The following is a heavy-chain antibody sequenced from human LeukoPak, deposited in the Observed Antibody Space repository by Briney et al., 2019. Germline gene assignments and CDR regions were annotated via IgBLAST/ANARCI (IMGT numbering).Heavy chain of an antibody. CDR1: GYPISSGSY. Sequence: SETLSLTCTVSGYPISSGSYWGWIRQPPGKGLEWIGSIYHSESTYYNPSLKSRVTISVDTSKNQFSLKLSSVTAADTAVYYCARWGIGGSWFDPWGQGTLVTVSS. V-gene: IGHV4-38-2*02. J-gene: IGHJ5*02. D-gene: IGHD3-16*01. CDR2: IYHSEST. CDR3: ARWGIGGSWFDP.